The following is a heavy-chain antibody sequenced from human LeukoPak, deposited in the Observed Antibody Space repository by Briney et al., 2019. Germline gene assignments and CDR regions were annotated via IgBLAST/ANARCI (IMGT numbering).Heavy chain of an antibody. J-gene: IGHJ4*02. D-gene: IGHD3-10*01. Sequence: PGGSLRLSCAASGFIFSDYWMHWVRQAPGKVLVWVSRVNSDGSSTTYADSVKGRFTISKDSSKNTLYLQMNNLRVEDTALYYCAKLTSGWFEEFWGQGTLVTVSS. V-gene: IGHV3-74*01. CDR2: VNSDGSST. CDR3: AKLTSGWFEEF. CDR1: GFIFSDYW.